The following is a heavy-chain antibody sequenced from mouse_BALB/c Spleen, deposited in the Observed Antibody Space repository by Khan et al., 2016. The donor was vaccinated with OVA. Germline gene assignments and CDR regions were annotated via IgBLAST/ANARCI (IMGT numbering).Heavy chain of an antibody. V-gene: IGHV1S56*01. J-gene: IGHJ4*01. Sequence: QVQLQQSGPELVKPGASVRISCKASGYAFTSYYIHWVKQRPGQGLEWIGWIYPGNVNTKYNEKFKGQATLTADKSSSTAYMQLSSLTSEDSAVYFCARDEYFVGDAMDYWGQGTSVTGSS. CDR2: IYPGNVNT. CDR3: ARDEYFVGDAMDY. CDR1: GYAFTSYY.